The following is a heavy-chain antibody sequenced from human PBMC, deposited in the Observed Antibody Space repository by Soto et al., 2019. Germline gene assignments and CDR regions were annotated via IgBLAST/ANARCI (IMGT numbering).Heavy chain of an antibody. CDR3: ARDEGSDLYYFAMDV. J-gene: IGHJ6*02. V-gene: IGHV3-74*01. D-gene: IGHD2-21*02. CDR2: INSGASST. CDR1: GFTFSIYW. Sequence: PGGSLRLSCAAPGFTFSIYWMHWVRQAPGKGLVWVSRINSGASSTSYADSVKGRFTISRDNAKNTMYLQMNSLRAEDTAVYYCARDEGSDLYYFAMDVWGQGT.